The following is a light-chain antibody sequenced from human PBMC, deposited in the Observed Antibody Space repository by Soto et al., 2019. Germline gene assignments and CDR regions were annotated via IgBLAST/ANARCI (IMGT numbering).Light chain of an antibody. Sequence: IHMTQSPSSLSASLGDIVTITFRASQSISSYLNWYQQKPGKAPKVLIYDEYSLQSGVPSRFSGIGYGTDFTLSIRSLQPEDFATYYCQKSYSGPLTLGGGTKVDIK. CDR1: QSISSY. CDR2: DEY. J-gene: IGKJ4*01. V-gene: IGKV1-39*01. CDR3: QKSYSGPLT.